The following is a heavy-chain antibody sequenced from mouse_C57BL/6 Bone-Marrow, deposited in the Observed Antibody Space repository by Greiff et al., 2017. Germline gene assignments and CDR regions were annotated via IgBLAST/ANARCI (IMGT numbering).Heavy chain of an antibody. CDR1: GFNIKDDS. CDR2: IDPENGDT. D-gene: IGHD2-1*01. V-gene: IGHV14-4*01. J-gene: IGHJ2*01. Sequence: EVQLQQSGAELVRPGASVKLSCTASGFNIKDDSMHWVKQRPEQGLEWIGWIDPENGDTAYASKFQGKATITADTSSNTAYLQLSSLTSEDTAVYYCTLYGNYGGFFDYWGQGTTLTVSS. CDR3: TLYGNYGGFFDY.